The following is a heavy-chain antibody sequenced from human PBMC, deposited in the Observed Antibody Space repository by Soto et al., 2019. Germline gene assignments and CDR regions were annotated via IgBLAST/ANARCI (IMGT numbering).Heavy chain of an antibody. Sequence: GGSLRLSCAASGFTFSSYGMHWVRQGPGKGLEWVAVISYDGSNKYYADSVKGRFTISRDNSKNTLYLQMNSLRAEDTAVYYCARDGWFGELNYGMDVWGQGTTVTVSS. CDR3: ARDGWFGELNYGMDV. J-gene: IGHJ6*02. D-gene: IGHD3-10*01. CDR2: ISYDGSNK. CDR1: GFTFSSYG. V-gene: IGHV3-30*03.